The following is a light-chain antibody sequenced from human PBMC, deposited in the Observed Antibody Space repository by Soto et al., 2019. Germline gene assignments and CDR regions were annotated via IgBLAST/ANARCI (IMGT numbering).Light chain of an antibody. CDR2: GAS. CDR1: QSVSSSY. V-gene: IGKV3D-20*02. J-gene: IGKJ2*01. Sequence: EIVLTQSPGTLSLSPGERATLSCRASQSVSSSYLAWYQQKPGQAPRLLIYGASSRATGIPDRFSGSGSGTDFTLTISRLETEDFAVYYCQQRSNWPPTFGQGTKLELK. CDR3: QQRSNWPPT.